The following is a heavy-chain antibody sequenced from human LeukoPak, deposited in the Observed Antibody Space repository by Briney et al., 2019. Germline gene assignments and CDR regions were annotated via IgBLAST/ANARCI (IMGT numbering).Heavy chain of an antibody. CDR2: IRYDGNNK. CDR1: GFTFSTYG. J-gene: IGHJ6*03. CDR3: AKGGGYSYENYYYYMDV. V-gene: IGHV3-30*02. D-gene: IGHD5-18*01. Sequence: GGSLRLSCAASGFTFSTYGMHWVRRAPGKGLEWVAFIRYDGNNKDYADSEKGRFTISRDNSKNTLYLQMNSLRAEDTAVYYCAKGGGYSYENYYYYMDVWGKGTTVTVSS.